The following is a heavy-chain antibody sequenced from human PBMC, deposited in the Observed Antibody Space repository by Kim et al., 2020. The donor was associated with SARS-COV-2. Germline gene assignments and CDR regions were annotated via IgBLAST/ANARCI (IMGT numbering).Heavy chain of an antibody. D-gene: IGHD2-15*01. Sequence: GKGRFTISRDNSKNTRYLKMNSLRSEDTARYFCVKEAAFTTVVVDYYFDYWGQGTLVTVSS. J-gene: IGHJ4*02. V-gene: IGHV3-30*02. CDR3: VKEAAFTTVVVDYYFDY.